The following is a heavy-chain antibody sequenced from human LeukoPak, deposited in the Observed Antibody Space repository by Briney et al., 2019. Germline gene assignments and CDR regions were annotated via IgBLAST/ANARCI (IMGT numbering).Heavy chain of an antibody. CDR3: AKTSTVTKVLDY. D-gene: IGHD4-17*01. CDR1: GFTFSSYA. J-gene: IGHJ4*02. V-gene: IGHV3-23*01. Sequence: PGGSLRLSCAASGFTFSSYAMSWVRQAPGKGLEWVSAISGSGGSTYYADSVKGRFTISRDNSKNTLYLQVNSLRAEDTAVYYCAKTSTVTKVLDYWGQGTLVTVSS. CDR2: ISGSGGST.